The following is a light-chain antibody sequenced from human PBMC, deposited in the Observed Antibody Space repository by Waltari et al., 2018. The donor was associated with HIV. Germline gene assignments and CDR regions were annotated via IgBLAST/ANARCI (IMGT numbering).Light chain of an antibody. CDR2: GKN. V-gene: IGLV3-19*01. J-gene: IGLJ3*02. Sequence: SSELTQDPAVSVALGQTVRITCRGDSLRTYYGSWYQQKPGQAPILVSYGKNYRPSGIPERFSGSNSENTASLIITGAQAEDEADYYCNSRDTSGNRLLFGGGTKLTVI. CDR3: NSRDTSGNRLL. CDR1: SLRTYY.